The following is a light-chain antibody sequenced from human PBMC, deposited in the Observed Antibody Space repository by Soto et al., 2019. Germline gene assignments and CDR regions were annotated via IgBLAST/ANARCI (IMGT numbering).Light chain of an antibody. CDR1: SSDVGGYNY. J-gene: IGLJ3*02. V-gene: IGLV2-14*01. CDR3: SSYTSSSTLWV. CDR2: EVS. Sequence: QSALTQPASVSGSPGQSITISCTGTSSDVGGYNYVSWYQQHPGKAPKLMIYEVSNRPSGVSNRFSGSKSGNTASLTIPGLQAEDGADYYCSSYTSSSTLWVFGGGTKLTVL.